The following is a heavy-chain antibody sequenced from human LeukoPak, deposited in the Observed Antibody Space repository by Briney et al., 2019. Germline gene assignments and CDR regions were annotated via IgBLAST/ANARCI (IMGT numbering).Heavy chain of an antibody. J-gene: IGHJ4*02. CDR3: AKEAYSYGYFDS. CDR2: ISYDGSNK. V-gene: IGHV3-30*18. Sequence: PGRSLRLSCAASGFTFSSYDMHWVRQAPGKGLEWVAGISYDGSNKYYTDSVKGRFTISRDNSKNTLYLQMNSLRAEDTALYYCAKEAYSYGYFDSWGLGTLVTVSS. D-gene: IGHD5-18*01. CDR1: GFTFSSYD.